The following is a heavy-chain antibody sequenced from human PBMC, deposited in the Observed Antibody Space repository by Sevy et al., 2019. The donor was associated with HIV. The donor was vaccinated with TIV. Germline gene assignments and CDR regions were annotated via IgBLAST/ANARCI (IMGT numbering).Heavy chain of an antibody. V-gene: IGHV3-21*04. CDR3: ARDFTIFGVVSGIDY. J-gene: IGHJ4*02. CDR2: ISDDSRYI. CDR1: GFTFRTYS. Sequence: GGSLRLSCAASGFTFRTYSMNWVRQAPGKGPEWLSSISDDSRYIYYSDSVKGRFTITRANAKNLLYLQMNNLRVEDTAIYYCARDFTIFGVVSGIDYWGQGNLVTVSS. D-gene: IGHD3-3*01.